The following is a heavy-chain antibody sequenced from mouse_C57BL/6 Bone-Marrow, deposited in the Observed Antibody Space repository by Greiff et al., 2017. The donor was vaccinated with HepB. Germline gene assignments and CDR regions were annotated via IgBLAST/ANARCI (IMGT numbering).Heavy chain of an antibody. CDR3: ARRTTVVYWYFDV. CDR2: IDPSDSET. D-gene: IGHD1-1*01. V-gene: IGHV1-52*01. Sequence: QVQLKQPGAELVRPGSSVKLSCKASGYTFTSYWMHWVKQRPIQGLEWIGNIDPSDSETHYNQKFKDKATLTVDKSSSTAYMQLSSLTSEDSAVYYCARRTTVVYWYFDVWGTGTTVTVSS. J-gene: IGHJ1*03. CDR1: GYTFTSYW.